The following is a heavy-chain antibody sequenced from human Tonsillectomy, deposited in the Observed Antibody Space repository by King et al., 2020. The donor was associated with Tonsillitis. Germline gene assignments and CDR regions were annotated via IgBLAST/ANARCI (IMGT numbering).Heavy chain of an antibody. J-gene: IGHJ6*02. D-gene: IGHD3-9*01. V-gene: IGHV3-48*01. CDR3: ATSYYDILTGYTYGMDV. Sequence: EVQLVESGGGLIQPGGSLRLSCAASGFTFGSYSMNWVRQAPGKGLEWVSYISGSSSTIYYADSVKGRFTISRDNPKNTLYLQMNSLRAEDTAVYYCATSYYDILTGYTYGMDVWGQGTTVTVSS. CDR2: ISGSSSTI. CDR1: GFTFGSYS.